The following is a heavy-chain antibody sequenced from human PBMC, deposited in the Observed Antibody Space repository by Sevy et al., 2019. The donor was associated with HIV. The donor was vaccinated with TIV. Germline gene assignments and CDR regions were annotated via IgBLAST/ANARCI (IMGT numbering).Heavy chain of an antibody. CDR2: ISYDGSNK. D-gene: IGHD2-15*01. Sequence: GGSLRLSCAASGFTFSSYAMHWVRQAPGKGLEWVAVISYDGSNKYYADSVKGRFTISRDNSKNTLYLQMNSLRAEDTAVYYCARLPGGGGGSCYPNCFDYWGQGTLVTVSS. CDR3: ARLPGGGGGSCYPNCFDY. V-gene: IGHV3-30-3*01. J-gene: IGHJ4*02. CDR1: GFTFSSYA.